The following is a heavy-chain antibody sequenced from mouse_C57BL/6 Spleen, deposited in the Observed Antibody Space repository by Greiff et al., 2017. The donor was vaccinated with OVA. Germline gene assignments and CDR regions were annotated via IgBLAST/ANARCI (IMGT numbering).Heavy chain of an antibody. D-gene: IGHD2-3*01. V-gene: IGHV1-59*01. Sequence: VQLQQPGAELVRPGTSVKLSCKASGYTFTSYWMHWVKQRPGQGLEWIGVIDPSDSYTNYNQKFKGKATLTVDTSSSTAYMQLSSLTSEDSAVYYCARGKDGYHARDYWGQGTSVTVSA. J-gene: IGHJ4*01. CDR3: ARGKDGYHARDY. CDR2: IDPSDSYT. CDR1: GYTFTSYW.